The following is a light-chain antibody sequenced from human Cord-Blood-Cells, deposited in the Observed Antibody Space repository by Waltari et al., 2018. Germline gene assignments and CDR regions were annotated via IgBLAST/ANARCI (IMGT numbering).Light chain of an antibody. CDR2: EGS. V-gene: IGLV2-23*03. CDR1: SSDVGSYNL. Sequence: QSALTPPASVSGSPGQPITLSCTGTSSDVGSYNLVSWYQQHPGKAPRLMIYEGSKRPSGVSNRFSGSKSGNTASLTISGRQAEDEADYYCCSYAGSSTFWVFGGGTKLTVL. J-gene: IGLJ3*02. CDR3: CSYAGSSTFWV.